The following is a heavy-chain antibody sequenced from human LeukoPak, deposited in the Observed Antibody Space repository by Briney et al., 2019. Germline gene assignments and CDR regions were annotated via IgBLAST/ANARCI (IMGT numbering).Heavy chain of an antibody. CDR3: ARDRGLYGDYIFDY. J-gene: IGHJ4*02. CDR1: GFTVSSNY. V-gene: IGHV3-53*01. D-gene: IGHD4-17*01. CDR2: IYSAGST. Sequence: PGGSLRLSCAVSGFTVSSNYMSWVRQAPGKGLEWVSIIYSAGSTYYADSVKGRFTISRDNSKNTLFLQVNSLRAEDTAVYYCARDRGLYGDYIFDYWGQGTLLTVSS.